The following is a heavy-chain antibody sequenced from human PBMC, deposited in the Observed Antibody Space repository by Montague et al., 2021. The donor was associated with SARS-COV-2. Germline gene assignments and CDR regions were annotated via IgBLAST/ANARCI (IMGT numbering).Heavy chain of an antibody. CDR2: IYYSGST. J-gene: IGHJ6*02. Sequence: TLSLTCTTSGDFISSGGYYWSWIRQPPGKGLEWIGGIYYSGSTHYNPSLKSRVTISVDTSKNQFSLKLSSVTAADTAVYYCAREVMGSVNYYQAIKYGLDVWGQGTTVTVSS. CDR3: AREVMGSVNYYQAIKYGLDV. D-gene: IGHD3-10*01. CDR1: GDFISSGGYY. V-gene: IGHV4-31*03.